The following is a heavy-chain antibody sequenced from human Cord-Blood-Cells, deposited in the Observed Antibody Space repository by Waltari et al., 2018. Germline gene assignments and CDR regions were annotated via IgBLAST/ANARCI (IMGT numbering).Heavy chain of an antibody. V-gene: IGHV3-30*04. CDR2: ISYDGSNK. CDR1: GFTFSSYA. CDR3: ARAAPEYYYYYGMDV. J-gene: IGHJ6*02. Sequence: AASGFTFSSYAMHWVRQAPGKGLEWVAVISYDGSNKYYADSVKGRFTISRDNSKNTLYLQMNSLRAEDTAVYYCARAAPEYYYYYGMDVWGQGTTVTVSS.